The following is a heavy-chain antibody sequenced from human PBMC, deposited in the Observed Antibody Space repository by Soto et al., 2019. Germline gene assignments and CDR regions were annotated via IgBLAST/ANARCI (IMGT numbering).Heavy chain of an antibody. V-gene: IGHV4-59*01. CDR3: ARDISSKDSSGWQFDY. CDR2: IYYSGST. Sequence: LSLTCTVSGGSISSYYWSWIRQPPGKGLEWIGYIYYSGSTNYNPSLKSRVTISVDTSKNQFSLKLSSVTAADTAVYYCARDISSKDSSGWQFDYWGQGTLVTVSS. CDR1: GGSISSYY. J-gene: IGHJ4*02. D-gene: IGHD6-19*01.